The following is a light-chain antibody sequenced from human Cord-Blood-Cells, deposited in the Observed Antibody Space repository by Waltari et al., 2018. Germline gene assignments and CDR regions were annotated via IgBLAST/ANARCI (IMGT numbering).Light chain of an antibody. J-gene: IGLJ1*01. Sequence: QSALTQPASVSGYPGQSTTISCTGTSSDGGGYNYVPLYQQHPGKTPKPMIYEVNNRPSGVSNRFSGSKSGNTASLTISGLQAEDEAYYYCSSNTSSSTYVFGTGTKVTVL. CDR3: SSNTSSSTYV. CDR1: SSDGGGYNY. CDR2: EVN. V-gene: IGLV2-14*01.